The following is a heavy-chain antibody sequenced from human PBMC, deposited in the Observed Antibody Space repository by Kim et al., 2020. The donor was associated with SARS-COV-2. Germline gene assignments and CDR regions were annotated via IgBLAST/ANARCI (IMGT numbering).Heavy chain of an antibody. CDR3: AKDTVVVPAAYYYYGMDV. V-gene: IGHV3-30*02. Sequence: KVRFTISRDNSKNTLYLQMNSLRAEDTAVYYCAKDTVVVPAAYYYYGMDVWGQGTRVTVSS. J-gene: IGHJ6*02. D-gene: IGHD2-2*01.